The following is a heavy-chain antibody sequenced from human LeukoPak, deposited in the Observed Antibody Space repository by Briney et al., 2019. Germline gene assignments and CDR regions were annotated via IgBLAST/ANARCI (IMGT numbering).Heavy chain of an antibody. J-gene: IGHJ4*02. V-gene: IGHV3-30*04. CDR2: ISYDGSNK. Sequence: GRSLRLSCAASGFTFSSYAMHWVRQAPGKGLEWVALISYDGSNKYYADSVKGRFTISRDNSKNTLYLQMNSLRAEDTAVYYCARDTDYDILTGYSGFDYWGQGTLVTVSS. D-gene: IGHD3-9*01. CDR1: GFTFSSYA. CDR3: ARDTDYDILTGYSGFDY.